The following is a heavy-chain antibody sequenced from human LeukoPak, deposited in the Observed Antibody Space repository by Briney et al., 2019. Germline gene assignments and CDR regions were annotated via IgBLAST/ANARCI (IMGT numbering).Heavy chain of an antibody. J-gene: IGHJ6*02. CDR3: AREAMYSSSPFSDYYYYYGMDV. CDR2: IIPILGIA. V-gene: IGHV1-69*04. CDR1: GGTFSSYA. Sequence: SVKVSCKASGGTFSSYAISWVRQAPGQGLEWMGRIIPILGIANYAQKFQGRVTITADKSTSTAYMELSSLRSEDTAVYYCAREAMYSSSPFSDYYYYYGMDVWGQGTTVTVSS. D-gene: IGHD6-13*01.